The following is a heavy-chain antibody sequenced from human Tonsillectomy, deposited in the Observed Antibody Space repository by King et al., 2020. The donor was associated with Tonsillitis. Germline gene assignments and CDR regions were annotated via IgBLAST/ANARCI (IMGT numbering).Heavy chain of an antibody. CDR3: ERESYSFDS. J-gene: IGHJ5*01. V-gene: IGHV3-30*04. D-gene: IGHD3-16*02. CDR2: MSNDGISK. Sequence: VQLVESGGGVVQPGRCLRLSCAASGFTFSSYSLHWVRQAPGKGLEWGAVMSNDGISKYYADSAKGRFTISRDNSKNTLDLQRNSLRAEGTALYYCERESYSFDSWGQGTLVTVSS. CDR1: GFTFSSYS.